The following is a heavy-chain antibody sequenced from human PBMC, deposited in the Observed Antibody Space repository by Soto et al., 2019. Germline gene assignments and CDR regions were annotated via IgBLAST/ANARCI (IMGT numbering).Heavy chain of an antibody. V-gene: IGHV3-33*01. CDR2: IWYDGSNK. CDR1: GFTFSSYG. CDR3: AREPDIVVVVAATLGYGMDV. Sequence: QVQLVESGGGVVQPGRSLRLSCAASGFTFSSYGMHWVRQAPGKGLEWVAVIWYDGSNKYYADSVKGRFTISRDNSKNTLYLQMNSLRAEDTAVYYCAREPDIVVVVAATLGYGMDVWGQGTTVTVSS. J-gene: IGHJ6*02. D-gene: IGHD2-15*01.